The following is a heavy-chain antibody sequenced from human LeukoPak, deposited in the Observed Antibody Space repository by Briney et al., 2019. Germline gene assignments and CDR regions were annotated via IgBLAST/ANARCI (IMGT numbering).Heavy chain of an antibody. Sequence: SGGSLRLSCATTGFTFSSYAMHWVRQAPGKGLEWVSSISSSSSYIYYADSVKGRFTISRDNAKNSLYLQMNSLRAEDTAVYYCASLYGDLRYFDYWGQGTLVTVSS. CDR1: GFTFSSYA. D-gene: IGHD4-17*01. CDR3: ASLYGDLRYFDY. V-gene: IGHV3-21*01. CDR2: ISSSSSYI. J-gene: IGHJ4*02.